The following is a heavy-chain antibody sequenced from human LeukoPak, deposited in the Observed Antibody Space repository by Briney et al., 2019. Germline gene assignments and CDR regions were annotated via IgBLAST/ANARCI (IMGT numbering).Heavy chain of an antibody. CDR3: ARDSAPYYMDV. J-gene: IGHJ6*03. V-gene: IGHV4-59*01. Sequence: KSSETLSLTCTVSGGSISSYYWSWIRQPPGKGLEWIGYIYYSGSTNYNPSLKSRATISVDTSKNQFSLKLSSVTAADTAVYYCARDSAPYYMDVWGKGTTVTVSS. CDR2: IYYSGST. CDR1: GGSISSYY.